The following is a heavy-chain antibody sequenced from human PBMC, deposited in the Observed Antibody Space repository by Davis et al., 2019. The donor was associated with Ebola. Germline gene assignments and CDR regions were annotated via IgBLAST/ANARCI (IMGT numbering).Heavy chain of an antibody. D-gene: IGHD1-26*01. J-gene: IGHJ4*02. CDR1: GFTFSTYA. CDR2: ISSGGGAP. V-gene: IGHV3-23*01. CDR3: AKQRGVGAIDYDY. Sequence: GGSLRLSCAASGFTFSTYAMGWVRQAPGKRLEWVSDISSGGGAPYYADSVKGRFTTFRDNPKNTLYLQMNSLRADDTAVYYCAKQRGVGAIDYDYWGRGTVVTVSS.